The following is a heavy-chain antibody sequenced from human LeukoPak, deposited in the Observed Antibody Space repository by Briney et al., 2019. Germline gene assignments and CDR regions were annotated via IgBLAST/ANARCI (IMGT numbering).Heavy chain of an antibody. CDR3: VRGVED. Sequence: GGSLRLSCAASGFTLSSYSMHWGRQAPGKGLVWVSRINSDGSSISYADSVKGRFTISRDNAKKTLYLQMNSLRVEDTAVYYCVRGVEDWGQGTLVTVSS. CDR2: INSDGSSI. J-gene: IGHJ4*02. V-gene: IGHV3-74*01. D-gene: IGHD1-1*01. CDR1: GFTLSSYS.